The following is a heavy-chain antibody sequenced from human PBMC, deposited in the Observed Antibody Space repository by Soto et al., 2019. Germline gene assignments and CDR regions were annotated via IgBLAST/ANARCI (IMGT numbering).Heavy chain of an antibody. CDR2: INIGGSAA. Sequence: EVQLVESGGGLVQPGGSLRLSCAASGFTFSNYWMHWVRLPPGKGLLWVSRINIGGSAANYAGSVEGRFTVSRDDAKNTLYLQMNSLRDDDTAVSYFVRGTNDWYGIDYWGQGAPVTVSS. V-gene: IGHV3-74*01. D-gene: IGHD3-9*01. J-gene: IGHJ4*02. CDR1: GFTFSNYW. CDR3: VRGTNDWYGIDY.